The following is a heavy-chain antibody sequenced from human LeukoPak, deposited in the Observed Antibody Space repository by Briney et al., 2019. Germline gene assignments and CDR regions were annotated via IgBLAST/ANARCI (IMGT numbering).Heavy chain of an antibody. CDR3: TRPYYYDSSGYPDY. CDR1: GGSISSYY. CDR2: IYYTGST. V-gene: IGHV4-59*08. Sequence: KSSETLSLTCTVSGGSISSYYWSWIRQPPGKGLEWIGYIYYTGSTNYNPSLKSRVTISVATSKNQFSLKLSSVTAADTAVYYCTRPYYYDSSGYPDYWGQGTLVTVSS. J-gene: IGHJ4*02. D-gene: IGHD3-22*01.